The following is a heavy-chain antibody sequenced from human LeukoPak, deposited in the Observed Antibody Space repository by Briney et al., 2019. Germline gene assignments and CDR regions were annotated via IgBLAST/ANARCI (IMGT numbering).Heavy chain of an antibody. CDR1: GGTFSSYA. V-gene: IGHV1-69*01. J-gene: IGHJ6*02. CDR2: IIPIFGTA. CDR3: ARDRVKQKITIFGVVITRYFYYYGMDV. Sequence: SVTVSCKASGGTFSSYAISWVRQAPGQGLEWMGGIIPIFGTANYAQKFQGRVTITADESTSTAYMELSSLRSEDTAVYYCARDRVKQKITIFGVVITRYFYYYGMDVWGQGTTVTVSS. D-gene: IGHD3-3*01.